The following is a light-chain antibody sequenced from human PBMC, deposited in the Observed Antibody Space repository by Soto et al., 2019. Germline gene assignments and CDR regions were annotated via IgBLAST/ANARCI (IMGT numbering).Light chain of an antibody. J-gene: IGLJ2*01. CDR3: QSYDTTLSGVI. CDR1: SSNIGAGYD. V-gene: IGLV1-40*01. Sequence: QSGLTQTPSVSGAPGQKIIMSCTGSSSNIGAGYDVHWYRQIPGAAPKLLIFGDNDRPSGVPDRFSASKSGTSASLAITGLKDEDEGDYYCQSYDTTLSGVIFGAGTKLTVL. CDR2: GDN.